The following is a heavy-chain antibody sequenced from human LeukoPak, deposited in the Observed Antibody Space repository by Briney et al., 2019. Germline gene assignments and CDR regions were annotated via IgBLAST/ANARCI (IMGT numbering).Heavy chain of an antibody. V-gene: IGHV3-48*03. CDR3: ARAARLRGLRYFDWSPFRNYYFDY. Sequence: PGGSLRLSCAASGFTFSSYEMNWVRQAPGKGLEWVSYISSSGSTIYYADSVKGRFTISRDNAKNSLYLQMNSLRAEDTAVYYCARAARLRGLRYFDWSPFRNYYFDYWGQGTLVTVSS. CDR1: GFTFSSYE. D-gene: IGHD3-9*01. J-gene: IGHJ4*02. CDR2: ISSSGSTI.